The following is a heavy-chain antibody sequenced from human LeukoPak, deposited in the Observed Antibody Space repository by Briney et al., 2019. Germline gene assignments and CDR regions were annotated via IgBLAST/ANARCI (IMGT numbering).Heavy chain of an antibody. Sequence: PGGSLRLSCAASGFTFSSYEMNWVRQAPGKGLEWVSYISSSGSTIYYADSVKGRFTISRDNAKNSLYLQMNSLRAEDTAVYYCARLYYDSSGYYYWGYYYYYMDVWGKGTTVTISS. V-gene: IGHV3-48*03. J-gene: IGHJ6*03. D-gene: IGHD3-22*01. CDR1: GFTFSSYE. CDR2: ISSSGSTI. CDR3: ARLYYDSSGYYYWGYYYYYMDV.